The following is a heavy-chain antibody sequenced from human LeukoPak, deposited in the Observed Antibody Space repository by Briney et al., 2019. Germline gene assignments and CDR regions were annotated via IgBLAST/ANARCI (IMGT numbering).Heavy chain of an antibody. CDR3: TRGQQLVGD. J-gene: IGHJ4*02. CDR2: INPDGGST. CDR1: GFTFSSYW. Sequence: GGSLRLSCAASGFTFSSYWMHWFRQAPGKGLVWVSRINPDGGSTAYADSVKGRFTISRDDAKNTLYLQMNSLRVEDTAVYYCTRGQQLVGDWGQGTLVTVSS. D-gene: IGHD6-13*01. V-gene: IGHV3-74*01.